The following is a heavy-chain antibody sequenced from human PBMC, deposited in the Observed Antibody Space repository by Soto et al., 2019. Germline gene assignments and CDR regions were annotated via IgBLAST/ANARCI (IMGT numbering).Heavy chain of an antibody. V-gene: IGHV1-69*12. CDR2: IIPIFGTA. CDR3: ARARHVVVVADTSGYGMDV. J-gene: IGHJ6*02. Sequence: QVQLVQSGAEVKKPGSSVKVSCKASGGTFSSYAISWVRQAPGQVLEWMGGIIPIFGTANYAQKFQGRVTITADDSTSTAYMELSSLRSEDTAVYYCARARHVVVVADTSGYGMDVWGQGTTVTVSS. D-gene: IGHD2-15*01. CDR1: GGTFSSYA.